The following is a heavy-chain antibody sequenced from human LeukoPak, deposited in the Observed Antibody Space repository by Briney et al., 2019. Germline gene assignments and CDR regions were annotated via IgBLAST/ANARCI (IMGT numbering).Heavy chain of an antibody. CDR1: GFTFNNAW. CDR3: TTDLGRSKKPPLFYY. D-gene: IGHD1-14*01. Sequence: GGSLRLSCAASGFTFNNAWMSWVRMAPGKGLEWVGSIKSKTDGNKTDYAAPVKGRFTISRDATKNTLYRQMNSLKTEDTAVYYCTTDLGRSKKPPLFYYWGQGTLVTVSS. V-gene: IGHV3-15*01. CDR2: IKSKTDGNKT. J-gene: IGHJ4*02.